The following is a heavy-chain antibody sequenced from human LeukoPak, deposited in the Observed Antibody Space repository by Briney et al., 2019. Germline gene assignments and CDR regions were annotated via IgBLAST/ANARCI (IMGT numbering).Heavy chain of an antibody. CDR1: GFTFSSYS. D-gene: IGHD3-3*01. V-gene: IGHV3-21*01. Sequence: GGSLRLSCAASGFTFSSYSMNWVRQAPGKGLEWVSSISSSSSYIYYADSVKGRFTISRDNAKNSLYLQMNSLRAEDTAVYYCARDGDNYDFWSGMDAFDIWGQGTMVTVSS. CDR2: ISSSSSYI. CDR3: ARDGDNYDFWSGMDAFDI. J-gene: IGHJ3*02.